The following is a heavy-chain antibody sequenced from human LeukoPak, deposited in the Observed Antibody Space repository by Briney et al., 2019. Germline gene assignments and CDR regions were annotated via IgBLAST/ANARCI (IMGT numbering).Heavy chain of an antibody. CDR3: TRDPLSSSQRGYFDY. V-gene: IGHV3-23*01. Sequence: GGSLRLSCAASGFTFSSYAMSWVRQAPGKGLEWVSAISGSGGSTYYADSVKGRFTISRDNSKNTLYLQMNSLRTDDTAVYYCTRDPLSSSQRGYFDYWGQGTLVTVSS. D-gene: IGHD6-13*01. CDR1: GFTFSSYA. CDR2: ISGSGGST. J-gene: IGHJ4*02.